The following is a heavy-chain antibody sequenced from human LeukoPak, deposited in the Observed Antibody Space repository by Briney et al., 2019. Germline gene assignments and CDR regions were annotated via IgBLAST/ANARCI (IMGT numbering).Heavy chain of an antibody. V-gene: IGHV3-48*04. CDR3: ARGGYYSFGAFDI. Sequence: GGSLRLSCAASGFTFSSYAMSWVRQAPGKGLEWVSYISSSGSTIYYADSVKGRFTISRDNAKNSLYLQMNSPRAEDTAVYYCARGGYYSFGAFDIWGQGTMVTVSS. CDR2: ISSSGSTI. CDR1: GFTFSSYA. D-gene: IGHD3-22*01. J-gene: IGHJ3*02.